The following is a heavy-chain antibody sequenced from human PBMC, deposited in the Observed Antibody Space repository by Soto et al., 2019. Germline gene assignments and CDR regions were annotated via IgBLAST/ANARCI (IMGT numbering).Heavy chain of an antibody. V-gene: IGHV1-69*01. J-gene: IGHJ6*02. CDR1: GGTFSSYA. D-gene: IGHD2-15*01. Sequence: QVQLVQSGADVKKPGSSVKVSCKASGGTFSSYAISWVRQAPGQGLEWMGGIIPIFGTANYAQKFQGRVTITADESTSTAYMELSSLRSEDTAVYYCARDDCSGGSCYSGYYYYGMDVWGQGTTVTVSS. CDR3: ARDDCSGGSCYSGYYYYGMDV. CDR2: IIPIFGTA.